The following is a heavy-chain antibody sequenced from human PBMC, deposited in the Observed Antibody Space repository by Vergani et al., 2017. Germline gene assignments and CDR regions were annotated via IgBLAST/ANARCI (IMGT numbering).Heavy chain of an antibody. CDR1: GFTFSSYW. D-gene: IGHD3-16*01. Sequence: EVQLLESGGGLVQPGGSLRLSCAASGFTFSSYWMSWVRQAPGKGLEWVANIKQEGSEKYYVDSVKGRFTISRDNAKNSLYLQMNSLRAEDTAVYYCARDVLWSPLNFDYYYFMDVWGQGTTVTVSS. CDR2: IKQEGSEK. CDR3: ARDVLWSPLNFDYYYFMDV. J-gene: IGHJ6*01. V-gene: IGHV3-7*04.